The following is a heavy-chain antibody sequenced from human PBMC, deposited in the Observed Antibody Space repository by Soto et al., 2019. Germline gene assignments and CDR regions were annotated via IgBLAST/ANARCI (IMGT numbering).Heavy chain of an antibody. CDR2: IDPDGTTT. J-gene: IGHJ1*01. V-gene: IGHV3-74*01. CDR1: GSDFSYYW. Sequence: VGSLRLSCVTSGSDFSYYWIHWIRQAPGKGLVWVSRIDPDGTTTNYADSVKGRFTVSRDNAKDTAYLQMDSLTADDTALYYCTRGLRPSSAGTGAYWGPGTLVTVSS. D-gene: IGHD1-1*01. CDR3: TRGLRPSSAGTGAY.